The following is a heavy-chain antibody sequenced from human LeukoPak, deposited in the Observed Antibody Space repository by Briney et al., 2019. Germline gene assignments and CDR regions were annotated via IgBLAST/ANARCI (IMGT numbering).Heavy chain of an antibody. V-gene: IGHV3-9*01. CDR1: GFTFDDYA. D-gene: IGHD2-15*01. CDR2: ISWNSGSI. CDR3: AKDRVYCSGGSCYSLFDY. J-gene: IGHJ4*02. Sequence: GRSLRLSCAASGFTFDDYAMPWVRHAPGKGLEWVSGISWNSGSIGYADSVKGRFTISRDNAKNSLYLQMNSLRAEDTALYYCAKDRVYCSGGSCYSLFDYWGQGTLVTVSS.